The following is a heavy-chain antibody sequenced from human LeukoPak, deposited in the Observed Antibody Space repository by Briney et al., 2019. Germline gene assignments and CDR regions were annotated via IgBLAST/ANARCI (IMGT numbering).Heavy chain of an antibody. CDR3: XXXXXXXXXXNWFDP. CDR2: IYYSGST. CDR1: GGSINSRSYY. Sequence: SETLSLTCTVSGGSINSRSYYWGWIRQPPGKGLEWIGSIYYSGSTYHNPSLKSRVTISVDTSKNQLSLKLSSVTAADTAVYYXXXXXXXXXXXNWFDPWGQGTLVTVSS. J-gene: IGHJ5*02. V-gene: IGHV4-39*01.